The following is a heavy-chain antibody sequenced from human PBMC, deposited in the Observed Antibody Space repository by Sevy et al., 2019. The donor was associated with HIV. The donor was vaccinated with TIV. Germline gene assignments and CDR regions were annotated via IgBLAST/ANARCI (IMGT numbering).Heavy chain of an antibody. Sequence: GGSLRLSCAASGFTFSSYGMHWVRQAPGKGLEWVALMSPDGSNKYYADSVKGRFTNSRDNSKNTLYLQMNSLRAEDTAVYYCAKGYSSGWYQSALHYWGQGTLVTVSS. D-gene: IGHD6-19*01. CDR3: AKGYSSGWYQSALHY. CDR2: MSPDGSNK. CDR1: GFTFSSYG. J-gene: IGHJ4*02. V-gene: IGHV3-30*18.